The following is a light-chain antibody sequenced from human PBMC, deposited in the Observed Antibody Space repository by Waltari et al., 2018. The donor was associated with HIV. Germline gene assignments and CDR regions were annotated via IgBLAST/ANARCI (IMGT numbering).Light chain of an antibody. CDR3: NSYTGDTNSWV. J-gene: IGLJ3*02. CDR2: DVT. CDR1: SSDIGGYNF. V-gene: IGLV2-14*01. Sequence: QSALTQPASVSGSPGQSITISCTGTSSDIGGYNFVSWYQQHPNKAPKLMIFDVTKRPSGVSSRFSGSKSGNTASLTISGLQAEDEADYYCNSYTGDTNSWVFGGGTKLTV.